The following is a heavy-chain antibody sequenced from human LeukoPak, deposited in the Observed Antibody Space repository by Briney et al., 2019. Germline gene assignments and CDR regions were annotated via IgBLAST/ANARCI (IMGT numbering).Heavy chain of an antibody. CDR3: TTGAEVLVHFYYYGMDV. CDR1: GFRFGDYA. J-gene: IGHJ6*02. Sequence: GGSLRLSCTGSGFRFGDYAMSWVRQAPGKGLEWVGFIRSKPHGGTSEYAASVKGRFAISRDDSKSLVYLQMNSLKTEDTALYYCTTGAEVLVHFYYYGMDVWGQGTTVTVSS. V-gene: IGHV3-49*04. CDR2: IRSKPHGGTS. D-gene: IGHD6-19*01.